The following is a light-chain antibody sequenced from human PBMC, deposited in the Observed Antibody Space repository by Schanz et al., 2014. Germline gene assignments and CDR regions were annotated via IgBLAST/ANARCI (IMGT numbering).Light chain of an antibody. V-gene: IGKV3-20*01. J-gene: IGKJ3*01. CDR3: QQYNNWPVT. CDR1: QSVSSSY. CDR2: GAS. Sequence: EIVLTQSPGTLSLSPGERATLSCRASQSVSSSYLAWYQQKPGQAPRLLIYGASSRATGIPDRFSGSGSGTDFTLTISSLQSEDFAVYYCQQYNNWPVTFGPGTKVDIK.